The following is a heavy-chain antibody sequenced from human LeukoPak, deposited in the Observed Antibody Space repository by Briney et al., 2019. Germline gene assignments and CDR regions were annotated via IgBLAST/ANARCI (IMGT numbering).Heavy chain of an antibody. CDR1: GGTFSSYA. D-gene: IGHD2/OR15-2a*01. V-gene: IGHV1-2*06. J-gene: IGHJ4*02. Sequence: GSSVKVSCKASGGTFSSYAISWVRQAPGQGLEWMGRMHPSSGATNYAQRFQGRVTLTRDTSIDTAYMELSRLTSDDTAVYYCARDLPFEDWGQGTLVTVSS. CDR3: ARDLPFED. CDR2: MHPSSGAT.